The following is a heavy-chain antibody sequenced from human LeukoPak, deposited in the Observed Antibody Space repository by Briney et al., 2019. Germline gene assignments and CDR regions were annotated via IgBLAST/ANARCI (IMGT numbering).Heavy chain of an antibody. CDR3: ARDNYPSPMYFQH. J-gene: IGHJ1*01. Sequence: ASVKVSCKASGYTFTGYYMHWVRQAPGQGLEWMGWINPNSGGTNYAQKFQGWVTMTRDTSISTAYMELSRLRSDDTAVYYCARDNYPSPMYFQHWGQGTLVTVSS. D-gene: IGHD5-24*01. CDR2: INPNSGGT. CDR1: GYTFTGYY. V-gene: IGHV1-2*04.